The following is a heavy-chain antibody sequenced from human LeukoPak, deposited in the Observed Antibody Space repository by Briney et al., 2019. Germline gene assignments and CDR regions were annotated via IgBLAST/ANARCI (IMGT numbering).Heavy chain of an antibody. CDR3: ARGQAYYFDY. V-gene: IGHV4-39*07. Sequence: SETLSLACTVSGGSISSSSYYWGWIRQPPGKGLEWIGSIYYSGSTYYSPSLKSRVTISVDTSKNQFSLKLSSVTAADTAVYYCARGQAYYFDYWGQGTLVTVSS. CDR1: GGSISSSSYY. CDR2: IYYSGST. J-gene: IGHJ4*02.